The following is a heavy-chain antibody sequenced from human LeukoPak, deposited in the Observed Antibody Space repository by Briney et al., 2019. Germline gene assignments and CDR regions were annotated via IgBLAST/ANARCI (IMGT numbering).Heavy chain of an antibody. J-gene: IGHJ6*02. V-gene: IGHV1-69*08. Sequence: ASVKVSCKASGGTFSSSSINWVRQAPGQGLEWMGRIIPILGTTNYAQKFQGTVTITADKSTSTAYMELSSLRSEDTALYYCARFEAYYDALGGMDAWGQGTTVTVSS. CDR2: IIPILGTT. CDR3: ARFEAYYDALGGMDA. CDR1: GGTFSSSS. D-gene: IGHD3-22*01.